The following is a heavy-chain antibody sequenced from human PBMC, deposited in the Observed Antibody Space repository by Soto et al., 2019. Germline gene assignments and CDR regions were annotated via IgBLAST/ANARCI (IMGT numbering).Heavy chain of an antibody. V-gene: IGHV1-18*01. CDR2: ISAYNGNT. Sequence: ASVTVYCQASGYTFTSYGISWVRQAPGQGLEWMGWISAYNGNTNYAQKLQGRVTMTTDTSTSTAYMELRSLRSDDTAVYYCARASGSSYWFDPWGQGTLVTVSS. J-gene: IGHJ5*02. D-gene: IGHD1-26*01. CDR1: GYTFTSYG. CDR3: ARASGSSYWFDP.